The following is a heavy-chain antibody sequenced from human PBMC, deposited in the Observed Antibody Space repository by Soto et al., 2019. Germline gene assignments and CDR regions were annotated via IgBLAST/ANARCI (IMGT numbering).Heavy chain of an antibody. J-gene: IGHJ6*02. Sequence: QVQLQESGPGLVKPSQTLSLTCTVSGGSISSGGYYWSWIRQHPGKGLEWIGYIYYSGSTYYNPSLKSRVTISVDTSKNQFSLKLSSVTAADTAVYYCARARGYYDSSGYELRPTNYYYYGMDVWGQGTTVTVSS. CDR2: IYYSGST. CDR3: ARARGYYDSSGYELRPTNYYYYGMDV. CDR1: GGSISSGGYY. V-gene: IGHV4-31*03. D-gene: IGHD3-22*01.